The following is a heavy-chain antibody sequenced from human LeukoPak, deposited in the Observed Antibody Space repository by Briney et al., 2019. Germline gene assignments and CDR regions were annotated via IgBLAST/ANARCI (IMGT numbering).Heavy chain of an antibody. D-gene: IGHD6-13*01. J-gene: IGHJ5*02. V-gene: IGHV4-4*09. CDR3: ARHFEGQLVWFDP. CDR1: GGSISSYY. CDR2: IYTSGST. Sequence: PSETLSLTCTVSGGSISSYYWSWIRQPPGKGLEWIGYIYTSGSTNYNPSLKSRVTISVATSKNQFSLKLSSVTAADTAVYYCARHFEGQLVWFDPWGQGPLVTVSS.